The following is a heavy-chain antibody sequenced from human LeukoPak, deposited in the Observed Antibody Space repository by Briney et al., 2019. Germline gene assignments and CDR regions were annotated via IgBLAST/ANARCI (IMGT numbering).Heavy chain of an antibody. J-gene: IGHJ6*03. CDR1: GVASSGNY. Sequence: SETLSLTCGVYGVASSGNYWSWIRQSPGRGLEWIGEIDHTGSTNYNPSLKSRVIISIDTSKNQISLKLSSVTAADTADYYCARLLPSTGTTAYYFHNDMNVWGKGTTVTISS. CDR2: IDHTGST. D-gene: IGHD1-1*01. CDR3: ARLLPSTGTTAYYFHNDMNV. V-gene: IGHV4-34*01.